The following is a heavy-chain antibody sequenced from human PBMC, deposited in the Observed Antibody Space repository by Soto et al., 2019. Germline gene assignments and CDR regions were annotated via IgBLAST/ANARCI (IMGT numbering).Heavy chain of an antibody. CDR1: GYTFTSYD. D-gene: IGHD3-3*01. Sequence: ASVKVSCKASGYTFTSYDINWVRQATGQGLEWMGWMNPNSGNTGYAQKFQGRVTMTRNTSISTAYMELSSLRSEDTAVYYCAREGYFWSGFGYYYYYGLDVWGQGTTVTVSS. V-gene: IGHV1-8*01. CDR3: AREGYFWSGFGYYYYYGLDV. CDR2: MNPNSGNT. J-gene: IGHJ6*02.